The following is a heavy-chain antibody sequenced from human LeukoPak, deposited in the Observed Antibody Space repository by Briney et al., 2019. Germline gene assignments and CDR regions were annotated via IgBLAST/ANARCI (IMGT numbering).Heavy chain of an antibody. J-gene: IGHJ3*02. CDR3: AKVGYSSSWDDAFDI. CDR2: ISGSGGST. CDR1: GFSFSSYA. V-gene: IGHV3-23*01. D-gene: IGHD6-13*01. Sequence: PGGSLTLSCAASGFSFSSYAMSWVRQAPGKGLEWVSAISGSGGSTYYADSVKGRFTISRDKSKNTLYLQMNTLRAEDTAVYYCAKVGYSSSWDDAFDIWGQGTMVTVSS.